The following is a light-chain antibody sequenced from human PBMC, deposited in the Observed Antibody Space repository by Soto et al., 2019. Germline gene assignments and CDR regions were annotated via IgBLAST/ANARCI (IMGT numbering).Light chain of an antibody. CDR1: QSVSYNY. CDR3: QQYGSSPRT. J-gene: IGKJ1*01. V-gene: IGKV3-20*01. CDR2: AAS. Sequence: EIVLTQSPGTLSLSPGERATLSCRASQSVSYNYLAWYQQKPGQAPRLLIYAASSRATGIPDRFSGSGSGKDFTLTISRLEPEDFAMYYCQQYGSSPRTFGQGTKVEIK.